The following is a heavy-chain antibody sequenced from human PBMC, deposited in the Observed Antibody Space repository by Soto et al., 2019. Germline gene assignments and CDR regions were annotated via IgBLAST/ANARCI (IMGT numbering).Heavy chain of an antibody. CDR3: ARLRSYGPNQKFYFDY. J-gene: IGHJ4*02. V-gene: IGHV4-59*01. CDR1: GCSISSYY. Sequence: PSETLSLTCTVSGCSISSYYWSWIRQPPGKGLEWIGYIYYSGGTNYNPSLKSRVTISVDTSKNQFSLKLSSVTAADTAVYYCARLRSYGPNQKFYFDYWGQGTLVTVSS. D-gene: IGHD5-18*01. CDR2: IYYSGGT.